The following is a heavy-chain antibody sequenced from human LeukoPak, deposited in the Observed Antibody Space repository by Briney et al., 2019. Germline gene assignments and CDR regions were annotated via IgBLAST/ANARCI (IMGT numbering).Heavy chain of an antibody. Sequence: PGGSLRLSCAASGFTFSGYYMSWIRQAPGKGLEWVSYISSSSSYTNYADSVKGRFTISRDNAKNSLYLQMNSLRAEDTAVYYCARIHDSSGYYDYWGQGALVTVSS. V-gene: IGHV3-11*03. D-gene: IGHD3-22*01. CDR1: GFTFSGYY. J-gene: IGHJ4*02. CDR3: ARIHDSSGYYDY. CDR2: ISSSSSYT.